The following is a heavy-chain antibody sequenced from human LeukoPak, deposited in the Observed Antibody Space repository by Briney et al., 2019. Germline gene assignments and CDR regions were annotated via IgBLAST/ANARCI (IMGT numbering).Heavy chain of an antibody. CDR3: ARAPGGVVPAAQDAFDI. D-gene: IGHD2-2*01. Sequence: GGSLRLSCAASGFTFSSYSMNWVRQAPGKGLEWVSSISSSSSYIYYADSVKGRFTISRDNAKISLYLQMNSLRAEDTAVYYCARAPGGVVPAAQDAFDIWGQGTMVTVSS. CDR1: GFTFSSYS. V-gene: IGHV3-21*01. J-gene: IGHJ3*02. CDR2: ISSSSSYI.